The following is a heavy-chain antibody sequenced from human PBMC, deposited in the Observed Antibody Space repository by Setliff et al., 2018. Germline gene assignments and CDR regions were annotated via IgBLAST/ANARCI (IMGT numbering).Heavy chain of an antibody. V-gene: IGHV4-34*01. J-gene: IGHJ4*02. CDR1: GGGGSFSAYY. CDR3: ARTGTYRYFDH. Sequence: ETLSLTCGVSGGGGSFSAYYWSWIRQPPGKGLEWIGEISPGGSTIYNPSLRSRVTMSVDTSRDQFSLKLISMIAADTAVYYCARTGTYRYFDHWGQGTLVTV. D-gene: IGHD5-12*01. CDR2: ISPGGST.